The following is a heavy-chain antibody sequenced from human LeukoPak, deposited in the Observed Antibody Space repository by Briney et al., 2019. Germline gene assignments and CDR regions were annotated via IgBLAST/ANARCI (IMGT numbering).Heavy chain of an antibody. J-gene: IGHJ6*02. CDR1: GGSVSSGSYY. D-gene: IGHD2-21*02. CDR2: IYYSGST. Sequence: SETLSLTCTVSGGSVSSGSYYWSWIRQPPGKGLEWIGYIYYSGSTHYDPSLKSRVTISVDTSKNQFSLKLSSVTAADTAVYYCARDHKPVATAILSLDFYYYNGMDVWGQGTTVTVSS. CDR3: ARDHKPVATAILSLDFYYYNGMDV. V-gene: IGHV4-30-4*01.